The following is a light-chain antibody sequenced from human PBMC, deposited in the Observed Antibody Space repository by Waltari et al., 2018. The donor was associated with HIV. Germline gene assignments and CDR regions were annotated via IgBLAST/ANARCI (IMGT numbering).Light chain of an antibody. CDR1: GNDIGTYNF. Sequence: QSALTQPPSASGSPGQSVAISCTGSGNDIGTYNFVSWYQHHPGKAPKLIIYDVTRRPPWIPDRFSGTKSGYTASLTVSDLQVEDEADYYCVSYTEKDTFLLFGGGTKLAV. V-gene: IGLV2-8*01. CDR3: VSYTEKDTFLL. J-gene: IGLJ2*01. CDR2: DVT.